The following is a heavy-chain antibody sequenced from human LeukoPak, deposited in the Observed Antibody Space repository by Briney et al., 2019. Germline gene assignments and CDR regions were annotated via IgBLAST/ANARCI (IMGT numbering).Heavy chain of an antibody. D-gene: IGHD3-10*01. CDR2: IWSDGSNK. Sequence: GGSLRLSCAASGFTFSNYAMNWVRQAPGKGLEWVADIWSDGSNKYYADSVKGRFTISRDNSKNMLYLQMDSLRAEDTAVYYCAKNYYYFEYWGQGTLVTVSS. CDR3: AKNYYYFEY. J-gene: IGHJ4*02. V-gene: IGHV3-33*06. CDR1: GFTFSNYA.